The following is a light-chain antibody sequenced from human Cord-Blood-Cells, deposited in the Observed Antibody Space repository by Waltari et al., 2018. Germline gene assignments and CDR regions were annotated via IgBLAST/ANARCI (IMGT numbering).Light chain of an antibody. V-gene: IGKV1-39*01. CDR1: QSISSY. J-gene: IGKJ2*01. CDR2: GAS. Sequence: IQMTQSPPSLSASVGDRVTITCRASQSISSYLNWYQQKPGKAPKLLIYGASSLQSGVPSRLSGSGAGTDFTHTISSLQPEDFATYYCRQSYSTPPYTFGQGTKLESK. CDR3: RQSYSTPPYT.